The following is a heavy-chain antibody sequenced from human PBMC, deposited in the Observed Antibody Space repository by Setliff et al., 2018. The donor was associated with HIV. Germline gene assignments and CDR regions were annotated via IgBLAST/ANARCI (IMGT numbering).Heavy chain of an antibody. V-gene: IGHV3-48*01. J-gene: IGHJ4*02. CDR1: GFTFSNYN. D-gene: IGHD5-12*01. Sequence: GGSLRLSCAASGFTFSNYNMNWVRQAPGKGLEWVSYISSSSSTRYYANSLKGRFTISRDNVKNSLYLQMSSLRVEDTALYYCAKDPRAAVATICDYWGQGTLVTVSS. CDR2: ISSSSSTR. CDR3: AKDPRAAVATICDY.